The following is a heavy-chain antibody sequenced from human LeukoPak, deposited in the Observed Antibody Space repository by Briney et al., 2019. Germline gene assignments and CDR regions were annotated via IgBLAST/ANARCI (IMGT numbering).Heavy chain of an antibody. V-gene: IGHV4-61*05. CDR1: GGSISSSNYY. CDR3: AGTARLRNIDY. J-gene: IGHJ4*02. Sequence: SETLSLTCTVSGGSISSSNYYWGWIRQPPGKGLEWIGYIYYSGSTNYNPSLKSRVTISVDTSKNQFSLKLSSVTAADTAVYYCAGTARLRNIDYWGQGTLVTVSS. D-gene: IGHD5-12*01. CDR2: IYYSGST.